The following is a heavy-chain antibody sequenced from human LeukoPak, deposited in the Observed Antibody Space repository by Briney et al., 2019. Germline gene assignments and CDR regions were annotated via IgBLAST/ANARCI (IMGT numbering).Heavy chain of an antibody. Sequence: GGSLRLSCAASGFTFSSYWMSWVRQAPGKGLEWVANIKQDGSDKYYMDSVKGRFTISRDNDKNSLYLQMNSLRAEDTAVYYCARDGGYNWNDYAFDIWGQGTMVTVSS. J-gene: IGHJ3*02. CDR1: GFTFSSYW. CDR2: IKQDGSDK. V-gene: IGHV3-7*01. CDR3: ARDGGYNWNDYAFDI. D-gene: IGHD1-20*01.